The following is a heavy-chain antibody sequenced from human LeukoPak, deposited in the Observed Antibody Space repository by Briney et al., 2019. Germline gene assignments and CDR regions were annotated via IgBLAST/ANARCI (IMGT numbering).Heavy chain of an antibody. Sequence: ASVKVSCKASGYTFTRYGISWVRQAPGQGLEWMGWISAYNGNTNYAQKLQGRVTMTTDTSTSTAYMELRSLRSDDTAVYYCARWGYCSGGSCYSGHELGYWGQGTLVTVSS. J-gene: IGHJ4*02. CDR1: GYTFTRYG. D-gene: IGHD2-15*01. CDR2: ISAYNGNT. V-gene: IGHV1-18*01. CDR3: ARWGYCSGGSCYSGHELGY.